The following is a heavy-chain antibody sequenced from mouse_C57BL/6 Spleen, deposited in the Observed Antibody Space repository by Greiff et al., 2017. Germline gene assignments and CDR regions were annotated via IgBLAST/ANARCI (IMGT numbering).Heavy chain of an antibody. V-gene: IGHV5-9*01. D-gene: IGHD1-1*01. CDR2: ISGGGGNT. CDR1: GFTFSSYT. Sequence: EVQWVESGGGLVKPGGSLKLSCAASGFTFSSYTMSWVRQTPEKRLEWVATISGGGGNTYYPDSVKGRFTISRDNAKNTLYLQMSSLRSEDTALYYCARPDATVVFDYWGQGTTLTVSS. J-gene: IGHJ2*01. CDR3: ARPDATVVFDY.